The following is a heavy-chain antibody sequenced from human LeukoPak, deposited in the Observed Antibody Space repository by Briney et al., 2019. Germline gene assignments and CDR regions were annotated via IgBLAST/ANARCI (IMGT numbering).Heavy chain of an antibody. CDR1: GFTFSSYA. Sequence: PGGSLRLSCTTSGFTFSSYAMHWVRQAPGKGLEWVSSISSTTSYIYYADSVKGRFTISRDNAKNSLYLQMNSLRAEDTAVYYCAKTSMVMNFDYWGLGTLVTVSS. J-gene: IGHJ4*02. D-gene: IGHD5-18*01. CDR3: AKTSMVMNFDY. CDR2: ISSTTSYI. V-gene: IGHV3-21*01.